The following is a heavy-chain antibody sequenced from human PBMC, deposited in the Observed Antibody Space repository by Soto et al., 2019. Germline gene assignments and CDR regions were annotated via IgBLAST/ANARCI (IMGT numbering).Heavy chain of an antibody. CDR2: IYYSGST. J-gene: IGHJ3*02. D-gene: IGHD5-12*01. CDR1: GGSISSYY. CDR3: ARESSGYDGGAFDI. Sequence: SETLTLTCTVSGGSISSYYWSWIRQPPGKGLEWIGYIYYSGSTNYNPSLKSRVTISVDTSKNQFSLKLSSVTAADTAVYYCARESSGYDGGAFDIWGQGTMVTVSS. V-gene: IGHV4-59*01.